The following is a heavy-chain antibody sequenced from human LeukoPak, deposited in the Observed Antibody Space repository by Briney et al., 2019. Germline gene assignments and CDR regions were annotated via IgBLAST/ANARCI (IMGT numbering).Heavy chain of an antibody. CDR2: IIPIFGTA. CDR1: GGTFSSYA. Sequence: ASVKVSCTASGGTFSSYAISWVRQAPGQGLEWMGGIIPIFGTANYTQKFQGRVTITADESTSTAYMELSSLRSEDTAVYYCAREPQNYYGSGSYYNGYYYYGMDVWGQGTTVTVSS. J-gene: IGHJ6*02. CDR3: AREPQNYYGSGSYYNGYYYYGMDV. D-gene: IGHD3-10*01. V-gene: IGHV1-69*13.